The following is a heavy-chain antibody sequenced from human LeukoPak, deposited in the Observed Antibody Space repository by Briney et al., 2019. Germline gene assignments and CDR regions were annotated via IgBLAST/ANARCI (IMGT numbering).Heavy chain of an antibody. D-gene: IGHD1-20*01. CDR1: GGSVSSGSYY. Sequence: SETLSLTCTVSGGSVSSGSYYWSWIRQPPGKGLEWIGYIYYSGSTKYNPSLKSRVTISVDTSKNQFSLKVSSVTAADTAVYYCARSGITGTSGHFYYYSVDVWGQGTTVTVSS. V-gene: IGHV4-61*01. J-gene: IGHJ6*02. CDR3: ARSGITGTSGHFYYYSVDV. CDR2: IYYSGST.